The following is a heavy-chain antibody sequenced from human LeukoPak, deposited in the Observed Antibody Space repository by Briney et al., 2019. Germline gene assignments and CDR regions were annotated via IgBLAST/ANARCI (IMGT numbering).Heavy chain of an antibody. CDR2: IKQDGSEK. CDR3: ARFVATMRYYFDY. V-gene: IGHV3-7*01. Sequence: GGSLRLSCAASGFTFSSYWMSWVRQAPGKGLEWVANIKQDGSEKYYVDSVKGRFTISRDNAKNSLYLQMNSLRAEDTAVYYCARFVATMRYYFDYWGQRTLVTVSS. J-gene: IGHJ4*02. CDR1: GFTFSSYW. D-gene: IGHD5-12*01.